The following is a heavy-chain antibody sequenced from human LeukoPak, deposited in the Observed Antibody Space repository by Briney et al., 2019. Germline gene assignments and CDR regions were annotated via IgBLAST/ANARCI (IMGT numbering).Heavy chain of an antibody. V-gene: IGHV1-69*05. Sequence: GASVKVSCKASGGTFSSYAISWVRQAPGQGLEWMGGIIPIFGTANYAQKFQGRVTITTDESTSTAYMGLSSLRSEDTAVYYCASSDGYNPYYYYYYMDVWGKGTTVTVSS. CDR3: ASSDGYNPYYYYYYMDV. D-gene: IGHD5-24*01. CDR2: IIPIFGTA. J-gene: IGHJ6*03. CDR1: GGTFSSYA.